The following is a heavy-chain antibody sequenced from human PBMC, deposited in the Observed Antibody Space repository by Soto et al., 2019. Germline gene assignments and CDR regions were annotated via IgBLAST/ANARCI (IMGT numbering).Heavy chain of an antibody. CDR1: GYTFATYG. CDR3: TRGKSIAVPEGP. Sequence: QVQLVQSGGEVKKPGASMKVSCKASGYTFATYGVSWVRQAPGRGLEWVGWVRAMNGATSSAQNFQDRLIMTTDTSTSTAYMELRSLRSDDTAIYYCTRGKSIAVPEGPWGQGTLVTVSS. CDR2: VRAMNGAT. J-gene: IGHJ5*02. D-gene: IGHD6-19*01. V-gene: IGHV1-18*01.